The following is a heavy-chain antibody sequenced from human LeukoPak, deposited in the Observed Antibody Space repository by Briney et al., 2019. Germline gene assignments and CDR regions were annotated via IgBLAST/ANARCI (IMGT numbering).Heavy chain of an antibody. D-gene: IGHD6-13*01. CDR2: IYPADSDA. V-gene: IGHV5-51*01. J-gene: IGHJ4*02. Sequence: GESLKISCRGSGYSFLGYWIGWVRQMPGKGLEWMGIIYPADSDARYSPSFQGQVTISVDKSISTAYLQWSGLRASDSAMYFCARQASSWRFDYWGQGTLVTVSS. CDR1: GYSFLGYW. CDR3: ARQASSWRFDY.